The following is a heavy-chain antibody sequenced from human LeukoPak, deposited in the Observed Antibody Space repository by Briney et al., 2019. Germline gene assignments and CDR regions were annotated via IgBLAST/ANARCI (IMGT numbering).Heavy chain of an antibody. V-gene: IGHV1-18*01. CDR1: GYTFTSYG. D-gene: IGHD3-10*01. J-gene: IGHJ6*03. CDR3: ARDGNYGSGSYRYYYYYMDV. Sequence: ASVKVSCKASGYTFTSYGISWVRQAPGQGLEWMGWISAYNGNTNYAQKLQGRVTMTTDTSTSTAYMELRSLRSDDTAVYYCARDGNYGSGSYRYYYYYMDVWGKGTTVTISS. CDR2: ISAYNGNT.